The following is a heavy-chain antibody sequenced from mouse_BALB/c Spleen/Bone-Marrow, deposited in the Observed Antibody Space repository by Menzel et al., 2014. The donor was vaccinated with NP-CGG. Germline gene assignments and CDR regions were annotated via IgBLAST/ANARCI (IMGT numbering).Heavy chain of an antibody. J-gene: IGHJ2*01. Sequence: QVKLQQSGPQVVRPGASVKISCKASGYSFTSYWMHWVKQRPGQGLEWIGMIDTSDSETRLNQKFTVKATLTVDKYSTTADKQLSIPTSEDSAFYYCARVGQRLPYYFDDWGQGTTLTVSS. CDR3: ARVGQRLPYYFDD. CDR2: IDTSDSET. D-gene: IGHD1-2*01. CDR1: GYSFTSYW. V-gene: IGHV1S127*01.